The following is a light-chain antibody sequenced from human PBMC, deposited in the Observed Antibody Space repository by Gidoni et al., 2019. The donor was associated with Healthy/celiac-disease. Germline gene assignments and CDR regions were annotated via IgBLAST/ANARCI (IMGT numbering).Light chain of an antibody. CDR3: QQLNSYT. V-gene: IGKV1-9*01. Sequence: DIQLTQSPSFLSASVGDRVTITCRASQGISSYLAWYQQKPGKAPKLLIYAASTLQSGVPSRFSGSGSGTEFTLTISSLQPEDFATYYCQQLNSYTFXGXTKVXIK. J-gene: IGKJ4*01. CDR1: QGISSY. CDR2: AAS.